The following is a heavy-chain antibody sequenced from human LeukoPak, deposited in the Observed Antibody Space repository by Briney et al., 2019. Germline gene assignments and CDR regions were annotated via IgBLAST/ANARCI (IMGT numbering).Heavy chain of an antibody. J-gene: IGHJ4*02. CDR3: ARVKYYYDSSGHSGLDY. D-gene: IGHD3-22*01. V-gene: IGHV3-23*01. CDR1: GFTFSSYA. Sequence: GXSLRXSCAASGFTFSSYAMSWVRQAPGKGLEWVSAISGSGGSTYFADSVKGRFTISRDNSKNTLYLQMNGLRAEDTAVYHCARVKYYYDSSGHSGLDYWGQGTLVTVSS. CDR2: ISGSGGST.